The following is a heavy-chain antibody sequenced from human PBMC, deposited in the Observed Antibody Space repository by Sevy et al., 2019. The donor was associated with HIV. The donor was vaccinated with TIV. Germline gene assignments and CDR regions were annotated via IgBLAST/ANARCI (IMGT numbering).Heavy chain of an antibody. CDR3: AKARGDIVVEVEVLAFYF. CDR2: ISGTGGSK. V-gene: IGHV3-23*01. J-gene: IGHJ3*01. CDR1: GFTFSRYA. D-gene: IGHD2-15*01. Sequence: GGSLRLSCAASGFTFSRYAMNWLRQAPGKGLEWVATISGTGGSKYYADSVKGRFTISRDNSKNTLDLQMNMLRAEDTAVYYCAKARGDIVVEVEVLAFYFWGQGTMVTVSS.